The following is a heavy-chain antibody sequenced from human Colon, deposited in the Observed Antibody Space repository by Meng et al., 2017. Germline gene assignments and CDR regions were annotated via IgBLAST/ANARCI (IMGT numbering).Heavy chain of an antibody. CDR2: IWYDGSQA. D-gene: IGHD2/OR15-2a*01. CDR1: GFTFTSYG. Sequence: GESLKISCAASGFTFTSYGMHWVRQAPVKGLEGVAVIWYDGSQAHDADSVRGRFTISRDNFMKTLYLQMNSLRAEDTGVDYCVRDFLYFDYWGQGTLVTVSS. J-gene: IGHJ4*02. V-gene: IGHV3-33*01. CDR3: VRDFLYFDY.